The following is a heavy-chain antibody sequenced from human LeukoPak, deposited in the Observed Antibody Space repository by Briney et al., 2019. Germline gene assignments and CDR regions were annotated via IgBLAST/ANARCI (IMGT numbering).Heavy chain of an antibody. V-gene: IGHV4-59*08. CDR3: ARHLGAYCGGDCFYGMDV. Sequence: SETLSLTCTVSGGSISSYYWSWIRQPPGKGLEWIGYIYYSGSTNYNPSLKSRVTISVDTSKNQFSLKLSSVTAADTAVYYCARHLGAYCGGDCFYGMDVWGQGTTVTVSS. CDR2: IYYSGST. CDR1: GGSISSYY. D-gene: IGHD2-21*01. J-gene: IGHJ6*02.